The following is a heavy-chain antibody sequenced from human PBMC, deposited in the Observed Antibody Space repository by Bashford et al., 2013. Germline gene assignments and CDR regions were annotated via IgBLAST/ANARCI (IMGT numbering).Heavy chain of an antibody. J-gene: IGHJ4*02. Sequence: RQAPGKGLEWVSYISSSGSTIYYADSVKGRFTISRDNAKNSLYLQMNSLRAEDTAVYYCARYPSATGYADYWGQGTLVTVSS. D-gene: IGHD3-9*01. CDR3: ARYPSATGYADY. V-gene: IGHV3-11*01. CDR2: ISSSGSTI.